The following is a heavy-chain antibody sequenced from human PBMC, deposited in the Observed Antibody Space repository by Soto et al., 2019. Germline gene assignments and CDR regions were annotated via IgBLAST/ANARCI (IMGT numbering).Heavy chain of an antibody. D-gene: IGHD2-8*01. CDR3: ASPRNRWSNYYYGMDV. Sequence: VQLVQSGAEVKKPGASVKVSCKASGGTFSSDAISWVRQAPGQGLEWMGGIIPICGTANYAQKFQGRGTITAEESTSTDKMELSSERPEDTAVYYCASPRNRWSNYYYGMDVWGQGTTVTVSS. J-gene: IGHJ6*02. V-gene: IGHV1-69*01. CDR1: GGTFSSDA. CDR2: IIPICGTA.